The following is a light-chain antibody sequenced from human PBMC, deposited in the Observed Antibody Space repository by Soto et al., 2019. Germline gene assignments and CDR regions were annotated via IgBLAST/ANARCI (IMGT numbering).Light chain of an antibody. J-gene: IGLJ2*01. Sequence: QSALTQPPSASGSPGQSVAISCTGTSSDVGGYNFVSWYQQHPGRAPKVLIYEVNKRASGVPDRFSGSKSGNTASLTVSGLQAEDEADYYCSSYAGSNNVLFGGGTKLTVL. V-gene: IGLV2-8*01. CDR1: SSDVGGYNF. CDR3: SSYAGSNNVL. CDR2: EVN.